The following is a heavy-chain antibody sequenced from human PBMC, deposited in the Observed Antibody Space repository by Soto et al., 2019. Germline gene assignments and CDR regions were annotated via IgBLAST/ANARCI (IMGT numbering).Heavy chain of an antibody. J-gene: IGHJ4*02. Sequence: QVPLVQSGTEVKKPGSSVKVSCKASGGTFRNYPINWVRQAPGQGLEWMGSIFPLTDIPDYAQNFQARLTISADKSTSTAYMELSSLPSDDTAMYFSARSPFLVLNSFQSWGQGTLVTVSS. CDR2: IFPLTDIP. CDR3: ARSPFLVLNSFQS. V-gene: IGHV1-69*02. CDR1: GGTFRNYP.